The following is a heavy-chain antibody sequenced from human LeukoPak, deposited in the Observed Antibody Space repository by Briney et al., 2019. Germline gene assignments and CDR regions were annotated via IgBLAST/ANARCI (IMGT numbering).Heavy chain of an antibody. CDR2: IKQDGSEK. V-gene: IGHV3-7*01. CDR3: ARGQAAGLN. Sequence: GGSLRLSCAASGFTFSSYWMIWVRQAPGKGLEGVANIKQDGSEKYYVDSVKGRLTISRDNAKNSLYLQMNSLRAEDTAVYYCARGQAAGLNWGQGTLVSVFS. CDR1: GFTFSSYW. J-gene: IGHJ4*02. D-gene: IGHD6-13*01.